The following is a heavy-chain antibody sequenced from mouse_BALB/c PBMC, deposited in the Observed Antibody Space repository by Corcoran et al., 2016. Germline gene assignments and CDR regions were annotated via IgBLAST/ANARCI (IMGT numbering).Heavy chain of an antibody. D-gene: IGHD1-1*01. CDR3: ARAYYGSSYYFDY. Sequence: QIQLVQSGPELKKPGETVKISCKASGYTFTNYGMNWVKQAPGKGLKWMGWINTYTGEPTYADDFKGRFAFSLETSASTAYLQINNLKNEDMATYFCARAYYGSSYYFDYWGQGTTLTVSS. CDR1: GYTFTNYG. J-gene: IGHJ2*01. V-gene: IGHV9-1*02. CDR2: INTYTGEP.